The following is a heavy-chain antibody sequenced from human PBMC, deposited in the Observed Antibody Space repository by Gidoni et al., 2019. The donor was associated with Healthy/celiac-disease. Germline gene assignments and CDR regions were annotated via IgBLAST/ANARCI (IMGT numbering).Heavy chain of an antibody. D-gene: IGHD3-3*01. CDR1: GWSFRGYY. V-gene: IGHV4-34*01. CDR2: INHSGST. J-gene: IGHJ3*02. Sequence: QVQLQQWGAGLLRPSETLSITCAVYGWSFRGYYWSWIRQPPGKGMEWIGEINHSGSTNYNPSLKSPVTISVDTSKNQFSLKLSSVTAADTAVYYCARGQRVTIFGVAPGAFDIWGQGTMVTVSS. CDR3: ARGQRVTIFGVAPGAFDI.